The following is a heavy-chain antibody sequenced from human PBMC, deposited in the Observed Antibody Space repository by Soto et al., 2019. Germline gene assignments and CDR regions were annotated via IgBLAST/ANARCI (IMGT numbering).Heavy chain of an antibody. CDR1: GFTFSDYY. Sequence: QVQLVESGGGLVKPGGSLRLSCAASGFTFSDYYMSWIRQAPGKGLEWVSYISSSSSYTNYADSVKGRITISRDNAKNSLYLQMNGLRAEDSAVYYCARDANILTGSDAFDIWGQGTMVTVSS. V-gene: IGHV3-11*05. J-gene: IGHJ3*02. CDR2: ISSSSSYT. D-gene: IGHD3-9*01. CDR3: ARDANILTGSDAFDI.